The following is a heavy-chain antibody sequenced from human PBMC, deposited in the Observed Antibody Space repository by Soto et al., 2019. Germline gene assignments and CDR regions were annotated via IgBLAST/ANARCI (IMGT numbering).Heavy chain of an antibody. CDR1: GGSISSGDYY. CDR2: IYYSGST. CDR3: ARGSSSGWPTLFDY. J-gene: IGHJ4*02. V-gene: IGHV4-30-4*01. Sequence: SETLSLTCTVSGGSISSGDYYWSWIRQPPGKGLEWIGYIYYSGSTYYNPSLKSRVTISVDTSKNQFSLKLSSVTAADTAVYYCARGSSSGWPTLFDYWGQGTLVTVSS. D-gene: IGHD6-19*01.